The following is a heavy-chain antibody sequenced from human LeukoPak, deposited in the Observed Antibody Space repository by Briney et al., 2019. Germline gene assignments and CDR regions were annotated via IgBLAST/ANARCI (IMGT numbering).Heavy chain of an antibody. CDR2: INLDGRKK. J-gene: IGHJ4*02. Sequence: SGGSLRLSCAASGFTFSRHWMSWVRQAPGRGLEWVANINLDGRKKYYVDSVKGRFTISRDNAMNSLFLQMNSLRGEDTAVYYYARDDWGPGDHWGQGTLVTVSS. D-gene: IGHD3-9*01. V-gene: IGHV3-7*01. CDR1: GFTFSRHW. CDR3: ARDDWGPGDH.